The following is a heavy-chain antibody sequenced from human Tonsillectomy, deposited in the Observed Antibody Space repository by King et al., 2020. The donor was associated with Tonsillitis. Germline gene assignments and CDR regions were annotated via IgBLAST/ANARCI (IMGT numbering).Heavy chain of an antibody. Sequence: VQLVESGGGLVQPGGSLRLSCAASRFTFSDYWMHWVRQAPGKGLVWVSHVDSDGSRATYADSVKGRFTISRDNAKNTLYLQMNSLRAEDTAVYYCAKDLTAAGFDYWGQGTLVTVSS. CDR3: AKDLTAAGFDY. CDR1: RFTFSDYW. J-gene: IGHJ4*02. CDR2: VDSDGSRA. V-gene: IGHV3-74*01. D-gene: IGHD6-13*01.